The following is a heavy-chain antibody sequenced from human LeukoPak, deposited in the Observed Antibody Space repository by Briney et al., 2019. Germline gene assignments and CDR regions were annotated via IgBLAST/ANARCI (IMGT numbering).Heavy chain of an antibody. CDR1: GHSFTSYW. CDR2: IFPGDSDT. CDR3: ARRQSGGTDMADAFDI. V-gene: IGHV5-51*01. Sequence: GESLKISCKGSGHSFTSYWIGWVRQMPGKGLEWMGTIFPGDSDTRYSPSFQGQVTISADKSISTAYLQWSSLKASDTAIYYCARRQSGGTDMADAFDIWGQGTTVTVSS. J-gene: IGHJ3*02. D-gene: IGHD2-15*01.